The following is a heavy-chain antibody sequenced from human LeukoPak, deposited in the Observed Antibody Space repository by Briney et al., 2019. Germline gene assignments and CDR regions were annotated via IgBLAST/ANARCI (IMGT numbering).Heavy chain of an antibody. D-gene: IGHD1-26*01. V-gene: IGHV1-2*02. J-gene: IGHJ4*02. CDR3: ARAHGSYYHVDY. Sequence: ASVKVSCKASGYTFTGYYMHWVRQAPGQGHEWMGWINPNSGGTNYAQKFQGRVTMTRDTSISTAYMELSRLRSDDTAVYYCARAHGSYYHVDYWGQGTLVTVSS. CDR2: INPNSGGT. CDR1: GYTFTGYY.